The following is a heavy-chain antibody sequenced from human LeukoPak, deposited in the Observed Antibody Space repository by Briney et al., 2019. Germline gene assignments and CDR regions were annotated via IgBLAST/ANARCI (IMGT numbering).Heavy chain of an antibody. J-gene: IGHJ4*02. Sequence: PGGSLRLSCAASGFTFSSYSMNWVRQAPGKGLELVSSISSSSRYIYYAASVKGRFTISSDNAKYPLYWQMNSLRAEQTAVYYCARGWTTVTTRLFDSWGQGTLATVSP. CDR1: GFTFSSYS. D-gene: IGHD4-17*01. CDR3: ARGWTTVTTRLFDS. CDR2: ISSSSRYI. V-gene: IGHV3-21*01.